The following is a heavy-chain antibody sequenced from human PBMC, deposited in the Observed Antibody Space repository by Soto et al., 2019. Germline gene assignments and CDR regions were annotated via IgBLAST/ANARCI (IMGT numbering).Heavy chain of an antibody. V-gene: IGHV4-4*02. CDR3: ARSFGWYAIDH. J-gene: IGHJ4*02. D-gene: IGHD6-19*01. Sequence: QMQLQESGPGLVKPSETLSLTCAVSSASIITEQRWTWVRQPPGKGLEWIGEIHHSGSTNNNPSLSSRVTMSVDKSKHQSSLNLNSVTAADTALYYCARSFGWYAIDHWGQGTLVIVSS. CDR1: SASIITEQR. CDR2: IHHSGST.